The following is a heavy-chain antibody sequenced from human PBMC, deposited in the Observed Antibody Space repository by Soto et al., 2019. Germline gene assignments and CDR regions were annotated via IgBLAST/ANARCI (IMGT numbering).Heavy chain of an antibody. V-gene: IGHV4-34*01. CDR2: INHSGST. Sequence: QVQLQQWGAGLLKPSETLSLTCAVYGGSFSGYYWSWIRQPPGKGLEWIGEINHSGSTNYNPSLKSRVTISVDTSKNQFSLKLSSVTAADTAVYYCARPLRIAAAGTASAIVGGFDYWGQGTLVTVSS. CDR1: GGSFSGYY. CDR3: ARPLRIAAAGTASAIVGGFDY. D-gene: IGHD6-13*01. J-gene: IGHJ4*02.